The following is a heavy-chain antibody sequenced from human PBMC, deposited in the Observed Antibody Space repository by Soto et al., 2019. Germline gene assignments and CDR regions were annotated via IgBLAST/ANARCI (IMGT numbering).Heavy chain of an antibody. CDR2: VYPANSDA. CDR3: ARQSVETPVFDH. Sequence: GESLKISCKGSGYEYFAYWIGWVRQMPGKGLEWMGLVYPANSDARYSPSFQGQVTISVDRSINTAYLEWSSLKASDNAIYYCARQSVETPVFDHWGQGTLVTVS. V-gene: IGHV5-51*01. CDR1: GYEYFAYW. D-gene: IGHD1-1*01. J-gene: IGHJ4*02.